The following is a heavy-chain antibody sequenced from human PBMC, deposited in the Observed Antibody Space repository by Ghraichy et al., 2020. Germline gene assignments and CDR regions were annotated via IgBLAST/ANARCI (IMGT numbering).Heavy chain of an antibody. V-gene: IGHV3-30*14. D-gene: IGHD2-15*01. Sequence: GGSLRLSCAASGFMFRSYAMHWVRQAPGRGLEWVAVISYDGSNKYYADSVKGRFTISRDNSKNTLYLQMNSLRGEDTAVYYCAMAFTLGYCSGGTCSWGYWGQGTLVTVSS. CDR1: GFMFRSYA. J-gene: IGHJ4*02. CDR3: AMAFTLGYCSGGTCSWGY. CDR2: ISYDGSNK.